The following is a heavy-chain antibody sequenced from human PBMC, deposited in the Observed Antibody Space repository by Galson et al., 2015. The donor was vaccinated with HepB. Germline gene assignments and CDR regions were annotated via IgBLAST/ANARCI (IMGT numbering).Heavy chain of an antibody. CDR2: ISAYNGNT. V-gene: IGHV1-18*04. CDR3: ARAKVRGIAAAGLKGGYFDY. J-gene: IGHJ4*02. CDR1: GYTFTRYG. D-gene: IGHD6-13*01. Sequence: SVKVSCKASGYTFTRYGISWVRQAPGQGLEWMGWISAYNGNTNYAQKLQGRVTMTTDKSTSTAYMELSSLRSEDTAVYYCARAKVRGIAAAGLKGGYFDYWGQGTLVTVSS.